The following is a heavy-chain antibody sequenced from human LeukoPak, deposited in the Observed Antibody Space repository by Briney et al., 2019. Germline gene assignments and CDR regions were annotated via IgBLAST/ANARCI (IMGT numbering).Heavy chain of an antibody. Sequence: ASETLSLTCTVSGGSISSGDYYWSWIRQPPGKGLEWIGHIYYSGSTYYNPSLKSRVTISVDTSKNQFSLKLSSVTAADTAVYYCARVGLGILGGLDYWGQGTLVTVSS. CDR2: IYYSGST. V-gene: IGHV4-30-4*01. D-gene: IGHD7-27*01. CDR3: ARVGLGILGGLDY. J-gene: IGHJ4*02. CDR1: GGSISSGDYY.